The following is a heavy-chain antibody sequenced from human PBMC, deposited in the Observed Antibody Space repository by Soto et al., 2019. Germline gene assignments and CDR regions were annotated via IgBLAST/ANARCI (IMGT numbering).Heavy chain of an antibody. D-gene: IGHD2-21*02. CDR1: CGSVNIGSFY. CDR2: MYYTGST. Sequence: PSETLSLTCTVSCGSVNIGSFYWSWIRQPPGKGLEWIGHMYYTGSTNYNPSLKRQVTISSGTSKNQFSLKVNSVTAAATAVYYCGRIGEGDTNFRDDTWGQGPPVKVS. V-gene: IGHV4-61*01. CDR3: GRIGEGDTNFRDDT. J-gene: IGHJ5*02.